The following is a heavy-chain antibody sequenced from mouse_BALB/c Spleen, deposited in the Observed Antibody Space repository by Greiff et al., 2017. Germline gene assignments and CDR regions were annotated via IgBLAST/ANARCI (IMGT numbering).Heavy chain of an antibody. CDR2: ISSGGSYT. J-gene: IGHJ4*01. CDR1: GFTFSSYG. D-gene: IGHD2-4*01. Sequence: EVKLVESGGDLVKPGGSLKLSCAASGFTFSSYGMSWVRQTPDKRLEWVATISSGGSYTYYPDSVKGRFTISRDNAKNTLYLQMSSLKSEDTAMYYCARQGDDYDILPMDYWGQGTSVTVSS. CDR3: ARQGDDYDILPMDY. V-gene: IGHV5-6*01.